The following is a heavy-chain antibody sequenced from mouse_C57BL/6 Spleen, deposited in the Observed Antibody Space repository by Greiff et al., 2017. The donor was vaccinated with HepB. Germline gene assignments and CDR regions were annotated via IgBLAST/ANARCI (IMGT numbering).Heavy chain of an antibody. J-gene: IGHJ2*01. Sequence: EVQLQQSGPELVKPGASVKISCKASGYTFTDYYMNWVKQSHGKSLEWIGDINPNNGGTSYNQKFKGKATLTVDKSSSTAYMELRSLTSEDSAVYYCARADSNYFLEYWGQGTTLTVSS. CDR2: INPNNGGT. D-gene: IGHD2-5*01. CDR1: GYTFTDYY. CDR3: ARADSNYFLEY. V-gene: IGHV1-26*01.